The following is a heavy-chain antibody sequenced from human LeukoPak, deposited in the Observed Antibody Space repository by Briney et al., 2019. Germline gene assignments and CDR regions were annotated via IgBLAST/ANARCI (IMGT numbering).Heavy chain of an antibody. V-gene: IGHV3-23*01. CDR2: ISGSGGST. J-gene: IGHJ6*03. Sequence: GESLRLSCATSGFIFSKHGMHWVRQAPGRGLEWVSAISGSGGSTYYADSVKGRFTISRDNSKNTLYLQMNSLRAEDTAVYYCAKDHGGYYYYYYMDVWGKGTTVTVSS. CDR1: GFIFSKHG. CDR3: AKDHGGYYYYYYMDV.